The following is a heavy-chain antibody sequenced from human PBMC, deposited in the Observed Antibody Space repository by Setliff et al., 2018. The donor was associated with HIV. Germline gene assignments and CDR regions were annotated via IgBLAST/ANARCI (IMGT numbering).Heavy chain of an antibody. V-gene: IGHV5-51*01. CDR3: ARSDHVLWFGELSKYLYFQH. J-gene: IGHJ1*01. CDR1: GYSFTSYW. Sequence: PGESLKISCKGSGYSFTSYWIGWVRQMPGKGLEWMGIIYPGDSDTRYSPSFQGQVTISADKSISTAYLQWSSLKASDTAMYYCARSDHVLWFGELSKYLYFQHWGQGTLVTVSS. CDR2: IYPGDSDT. D-gene: IGHD3-10*01.